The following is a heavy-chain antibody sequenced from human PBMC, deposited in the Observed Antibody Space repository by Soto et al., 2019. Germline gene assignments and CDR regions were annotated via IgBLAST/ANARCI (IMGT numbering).Heavy chain of an antibody. V-gene: IGHV1-69*01. Sequence: QVQLVQSGAEVKKPGSSVKVSCKASGGTFSSYSINWVRQAPGQGLEWMGEIIPIFGTANYAQKFQGRVTITADESTSTAYMELSSLRPEDTAVYYCARDGGRHSVGIDYWGQGTLVTVSS. CDR1: GGTFSSYS. J-gene: IGHJ4*02. D-gene: IGHD1-26*01. CDR3: ARDGGRHSVGIDY. CDR2: IIPIFGTA.